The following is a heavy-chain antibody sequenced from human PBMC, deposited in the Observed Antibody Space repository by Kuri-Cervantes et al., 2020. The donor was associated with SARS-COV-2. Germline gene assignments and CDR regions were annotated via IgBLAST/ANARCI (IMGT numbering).Heavy chain of an antibody. J-gene: IGHJ3*02. CDR1: GYTFTTYY. V-gene: IGHV1-46*03. CDR2: INPSGGST. CDR3: ARGGLVPAASDAFDI. D-gene: IGHD2-2*01. Sequence: ASVKVSCNASGYTFTTYYMHWVRQAPGQGLEWMGIINPSGGSTSYAQKFQGRVNMTRDPSTSTVYMQLSSLRSEDTAVYYCARGGLVPAASDAFDIWGQGTMVTVSS.